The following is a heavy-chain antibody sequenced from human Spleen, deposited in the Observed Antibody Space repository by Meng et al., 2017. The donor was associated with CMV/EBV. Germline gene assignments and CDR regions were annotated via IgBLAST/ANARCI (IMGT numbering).Heavy chain of an antibody. CDR2: IWYDGSNK. J-gene: IGHJ6*02. CDR3: AKDTRYETSGYPYYYYGMDV. D-gene: IGHD3-22*01. Sequence: SCGMHWVRQAPGKGLEWVAMIWYDGSNKYYADSVKGRFTISRDDSKNMVYLQMNSLRAEDTAVYRCAKDTRYETSGYPYYYYGMDVWGQGTTVTVSS. CDR1: SCG. V-gene: IGHV3-33*03.